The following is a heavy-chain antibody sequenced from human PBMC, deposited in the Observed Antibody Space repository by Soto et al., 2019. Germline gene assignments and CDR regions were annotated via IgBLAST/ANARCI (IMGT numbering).Heavy chain of an antibody. D-gene: IGHD6-19*01. V-gene: IGHV3-48*02. CDR3: AREAGTWHLPLNWFDP. Sequence: EVQLVESGGGLVQPGGSLRLSCAASGFTFSSYSMNWVRQAPGKGLEWVSYISSSSSTIYYADSVKGRFTISRDNAKNSLYLQMNSLRDEDTAVYYCAREAGTWHLPLNWFDPWGQGTQVTVSS. CDR2: ISSSSSTI. CDR1: GFTFSSYS. J-gene: IGHJ5*01.